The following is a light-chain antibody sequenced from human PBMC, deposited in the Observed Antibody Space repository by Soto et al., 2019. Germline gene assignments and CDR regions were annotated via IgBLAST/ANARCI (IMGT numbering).Light chain of an antibody. V-gene: IGLV2-11*01. Sequence: QSVLTQPASLSGSPGQSITISCTGTSSDIGAYDYVSWFQQHPGKAPKLMIYDVSKRPSGVPDRFSGSKSGNTASLTISGLQAEDEADYYCCSYAGSYTYVFGTGTKVTV. CDR1: SSDIGAYDY. J-gene: IGLJ1*01. CDR3: CSYAGSYTYV. CDR2: DVS.